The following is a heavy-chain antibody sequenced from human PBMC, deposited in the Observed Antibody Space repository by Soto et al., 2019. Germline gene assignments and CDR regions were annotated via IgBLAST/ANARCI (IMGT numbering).Heavy chain of an antibody. J-gene: IGHJ4*02. Sequence: GRSLRLSCAASGFTVSSNYMSWVRQAPGKGLEWVSGIYSGGSTYYADSVKGRFTISRDNSKNTLYLQMNSLRAEDTAVYYCASEGSTSEDYWGQGTLVTASS. CDR3: ASEGSTSEDY. CDR1: GFTVSSNY. V-gene: IGHV3-53*01. CDR2: IYSGGST. D-gene: IGHD2-2*01.